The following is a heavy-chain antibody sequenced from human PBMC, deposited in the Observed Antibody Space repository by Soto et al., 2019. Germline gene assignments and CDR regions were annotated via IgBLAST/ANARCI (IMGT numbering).Heavy chain of an antibody. Sequence: SETLSLTCTVSGGSISSYYWSWIRQPPGKGLEWIGYIYYSGSTNYNPSLKSRVTISVDTSKNQFSLKLSSVTAADTAVYYCARGPTLHYDFWSGHPGYYMDVWGKGTTVTVSS. D-gene: IGHD3-3*01. CDR2: IYYSGST. CDR3: ARGPTLHYDFWSGHPGYYMDV. J-gene: IGHJ6*03. V-gene: IGHV4-59*01. CDR1: GGSISSYY.